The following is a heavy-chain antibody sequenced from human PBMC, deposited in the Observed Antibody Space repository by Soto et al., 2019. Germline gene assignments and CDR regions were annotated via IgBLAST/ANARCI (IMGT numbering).Heavy chain of an antibody. CDR3: ARGGGSYYRGSYFDY. V-gene: IGHV1-18*01. J-gene: IGHJ4*02. CDR1: GYTFTSYG. CDR2: ISAYNGNT. D-gene: IGHD1-26*01. Sequence: ASVKVSCKASGYTFTSYGISWVLQAPGQGLEWMGWISAYNGNTNYAQKLQGRVTMTTDTSTSTAYMELRSLRSDDTAVYYCARGGGSYYRGSYFDYWGQGTLVTVSS.